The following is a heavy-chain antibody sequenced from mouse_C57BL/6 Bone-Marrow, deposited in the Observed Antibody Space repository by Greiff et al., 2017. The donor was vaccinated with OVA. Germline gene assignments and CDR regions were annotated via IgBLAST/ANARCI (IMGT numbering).Heavy chain of an antibody. CDR3: ARVIYYGPYYFDC. V-gene: IGHV5-4*01. CDR2: ISDGGSYT. CDR1: GFTFSSYA. D-gene: IGHD2-1*01. J-gene: IGHJ2*01. Sequence: EVQGVESGGGLVKPGGSLKLSCAASGFTFSSYAMSWVRQTPEKRLEWVATISDGGSYTYYPDNVKGRFTISRDNAKNNLYLQMSHLKSEDTAMYYCARVIYYGPYYFDCWGQGTTLTVSS.